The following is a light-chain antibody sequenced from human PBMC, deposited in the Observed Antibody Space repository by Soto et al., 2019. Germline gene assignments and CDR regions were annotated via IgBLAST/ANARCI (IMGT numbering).Light chain of an antibody. CDR2: GAS. J-gene: IGKJ3*01. CDR3: QHYSSSPPEFT. V-gene: IGKV3-20*01. CDR1: QSVSTNY. Sequence: EIGLTQSQAALSLSPGERATLSCRASQSVSTNYLAWYQQRPGQAPRLLIFGASYRATGIPDRFSGSGSGKDFTLTISSLDPEEFAVYYCQHYSSSPPEFTFGPGTKVD.